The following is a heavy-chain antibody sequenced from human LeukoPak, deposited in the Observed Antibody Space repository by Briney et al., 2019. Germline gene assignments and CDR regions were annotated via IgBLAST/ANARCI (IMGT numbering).Heavy chain of an antibody. D-gene: IGHD4-23*01. Sequence: GGSLRLSCAASGFNFRSYSMNWVRQAPGKGLEWVSCISSDSSNISYADSVKGRFSISRDNAKNSLFPQMSSLRAEDTAVFYCAREATDYGGNRDFDFWGQGTLVTVSS. J-gene: IGHJ4*02. V-gene: IGHV3-21*01. CDR1: GFNFRSYS. CDR3: AREATDYGGNRDFDF. CDR2: ISSDSSNI.